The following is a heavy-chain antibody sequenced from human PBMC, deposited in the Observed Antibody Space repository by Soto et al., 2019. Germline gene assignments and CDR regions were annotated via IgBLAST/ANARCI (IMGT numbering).Heavy chain of an antibody. CDR2: IKQDGSDK. CDR3: ARRRAPNWFDP. J-gene: IGHJ5*02. Sequence: GGSLRLSCAASGFTFSSYWMSWVRQAPGKGLEWVPNIKQDGSDKYYVDSVKGRFTTSRDNAKNSLYLQMNSLRAEDTAVYYCARRRAPNWFDPWGRGTVVTVSS. V-gene: IGHV3-7*01. CDR1: GFTFSSYW.